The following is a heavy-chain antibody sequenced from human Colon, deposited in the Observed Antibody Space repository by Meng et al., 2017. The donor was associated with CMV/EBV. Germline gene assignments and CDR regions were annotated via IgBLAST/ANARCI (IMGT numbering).Heavy chain of an antibody. CDR2: MYFSGIA. CDR3: ARDLTNKWFYY. V-gene: IGHV4-39*07. CDR1: GDPIGSGSNS. J-gene: IGHJ4*02. Sequence: LKAPAPGSVNPPETLSLTSTAHGDPIGSGSNSWAWFRPPPGKRLEWIGSMYFSGIADYNPSLKSRVTISLHATQKQFSLRLTSVTAADSAVYFCARDLTNKWFYYWGQGTLVTVSS. D-gene: IGHD1-26*01.